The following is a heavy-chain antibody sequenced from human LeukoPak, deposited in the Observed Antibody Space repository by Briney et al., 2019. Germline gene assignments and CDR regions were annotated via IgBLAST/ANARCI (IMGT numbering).Heavy chain of an antibody. Sequence: GASVKVSCKASGYTFTGYYMHWVRQAPGQGLEWMGWISAYNGHTNYAQKLQGRVTMTTDTSTSTAYMELKSLRSDDTAVYYCAREYYDSNRRDYFDYWGQGTLVTVSS. CDR1: GYTFTGYY. V-gene: IGHV1-18*04. J-gene: IGHJ4*02. CDR3: AREYYDSNRRDYFDY. CDR2: ISAYNGHT. D-gene: IGHD3-22*01.